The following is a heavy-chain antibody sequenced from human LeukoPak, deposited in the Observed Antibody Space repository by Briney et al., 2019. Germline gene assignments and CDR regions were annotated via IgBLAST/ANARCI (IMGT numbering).Heavy chain of an antibody. Sequence: PGGSLRLYCAASGFTVSSNYMSWVRQAPGKGLEWVSVIYSGGSTYYADSVKGRFTISRDNSKNTLYLQMNSLRAEDTAVYYCARDTNFERDYYYMDVWGKGTTVTVSS. V-gene: IGHV3-66*02. CDR3: ARDTNFERDYYYMDV. CDR1: GFTVSSNY. J-gene: IGHJ6*03. CDR2: IYSGGST.